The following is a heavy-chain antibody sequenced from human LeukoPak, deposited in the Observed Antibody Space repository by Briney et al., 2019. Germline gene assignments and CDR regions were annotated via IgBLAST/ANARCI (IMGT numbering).Heavy chain of an antibody. Sequence: GASVKVSCKASGYTFISYDINWVRQATGQGLEWMGWMTRNSGNKGYAQKFQGRVTMTRTTSLSTANMDLSSLRYADTAVYYCARGPVGRYNWFDPWGQGAQLTVSS. J-gene: IGHJ5*02. V-gene: IGHV1-8*01. CDR2: MTRNSGNK. CDR3: ARGPVGRYNWFDP. D-gene: IGHD2-15*01. CDR1: GYTFISYD.